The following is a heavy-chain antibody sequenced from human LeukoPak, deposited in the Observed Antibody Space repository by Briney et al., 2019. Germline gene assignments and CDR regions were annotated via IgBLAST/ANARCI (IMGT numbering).Heavy chain of an antibody. CDR2: IIHSGST. J-gene: IGHJ4*02. CDR3: ARNHCGGDCYSD. Sequence: SETLSLTCAVYGGSFSGYYWSWIRQPPGKGLEWIGEIIHSGSTNYNPSLKSRVTISVDTSKNQFSLKLSSVTAADTAVYYCARNHCGGDCYSDWGQGTLVTVSS. CDR1: GGSFSGYY. V-gene: IGHV4-34*12. D-gene: IGHD2-21*02.